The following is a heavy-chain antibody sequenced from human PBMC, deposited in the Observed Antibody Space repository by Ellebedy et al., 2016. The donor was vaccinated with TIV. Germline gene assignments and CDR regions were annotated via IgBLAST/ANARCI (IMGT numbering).Heavy chain of an antibody. CDR3: ARMTSRGFSTPAY. D-gene: IGHD5-12*01. Sequence: SETLSLTXTVSGFSISGGYYWGWIRQTPGRGLEWIASMFHSGSTYYNPSLRSRVTVSVDTSKNQLSLKLTSVTAADTAIYYCARMTSRGFSTPAYWGQGTLVTVSS. CDR2: MFHSGST. J-gene: IGHJ4*02. CDR1: GFSISGGYY. V-gene: IGHV4-38-2*02.